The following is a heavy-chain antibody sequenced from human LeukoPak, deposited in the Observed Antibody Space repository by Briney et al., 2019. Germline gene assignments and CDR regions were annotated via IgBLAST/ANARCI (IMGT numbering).Heavy chain of an antibody. Sequence: GGSLRLSCAASGFTFDDYAMHWVRQAPGKGLEWVSGISWNSGSIGYADSVKGRFTISRDNAKNSLYLQMNSLRAEDMALYYCAKGAAGRYVTGYYYYYMDVWGKGTTVTVSS. D-gene: IGHD3-16*01. CDR3: AKGAAGRYVTGYYYYYMDV. V-gene: IGHV3-9*03. CDR2: ISWNSGSI. CDR1: GFTFDDYA. J-gene: IGHJ6*03.